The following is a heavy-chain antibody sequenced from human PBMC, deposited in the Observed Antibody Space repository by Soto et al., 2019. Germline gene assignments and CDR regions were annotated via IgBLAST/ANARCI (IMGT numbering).Heavy chain of an antibody. V-gene: IGHV3-15*07. CDR1: GFTFSNAW. CDR2: IKSKTDGGTT. Sequence: EVQLVESGGGLVKPGGSLRLSCAASGFTFSNAWMNWVRQAPGKGLEWVDRIKSKTDGGTTDYAAPVKGRFTISRDDSKNTLYLQMNSLKTEDTAVYYCTTIYYYDSSGYPPRVGYWGQGTLVTVSS. J-gene: IGHJ4*02. CDR3: TTIYYYDSSGYPPRVGY. D-gene: IGHD3-22*01.